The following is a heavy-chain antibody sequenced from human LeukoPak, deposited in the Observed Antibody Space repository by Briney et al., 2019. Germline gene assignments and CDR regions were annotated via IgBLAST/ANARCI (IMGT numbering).Heavy chain of an antibody. CDR3: AKEASGYGYYFDY. CDR2: ISDSGGTT. CDR1: GFTFSSFA. V-gene: IGHV3-23*01. Sequence: GGSLRLSCAVSGFTFSSFAMSWVRQAPGKGLEWVSVISDSGGTTFYADSVKGRFTISRDNSKNTLYLQMSSLRAEDTAVYYCAKEASGYGYYFDYWGQGTLVTVSS. D-gene: IGHD3-10*01. J-gene: IGHJ4*02.